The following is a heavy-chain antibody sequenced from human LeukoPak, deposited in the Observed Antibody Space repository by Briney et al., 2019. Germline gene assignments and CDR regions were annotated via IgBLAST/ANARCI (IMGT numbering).Heavy chain of an antibody. CDR2: IWYGGSNK. CDR1: GFTFSSHG. CDR3: VRWGPDKAMDV. D-gene: IGHD7-27*01. Sequence: GGSLRLSCAASGFTFSSHGMHWVRQAPGKGLEWVAVIWYGGSNKYYADSVKGRFTISRDNSKNTLYVEMNSLRAEDTAVYYCVRWGPDKAMDVWDKGTTVTVSS. J-gene: IGHJ6*03. V-gene: IGHV3-33*01.